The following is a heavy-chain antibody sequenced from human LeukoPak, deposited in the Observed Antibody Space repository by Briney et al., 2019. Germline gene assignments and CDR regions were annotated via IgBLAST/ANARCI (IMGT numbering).Heavy chain of an antibody. CDR3: TRDRSRAEDG. J-gene: IGHJ4*02. Sequence: GGSLRLSCAASGFTFSGYEMSWVRQAPGKGLEWVANINQGGSDKYYVDSVKGRFTISRDNANNLLYLQMNSLRGEDTAVYYCTRDRSRAEDGWGQGTLVTVSS. CDR2: INQGGSDK. D-gene: IGHD1-14*01. CDR1: GFTFSGYE. V-gene: IGHV3-7*01.